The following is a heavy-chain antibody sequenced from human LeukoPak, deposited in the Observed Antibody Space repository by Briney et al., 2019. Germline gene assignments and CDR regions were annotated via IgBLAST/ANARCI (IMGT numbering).Heavy chain of an antibody. Sequence: SETLSLTCDVSGYSITSGYYWGWFRQPPVKGLEWIGNIFHAGNTYYNPSLRSRVTISVDTSKNQFSLRLTSVTAADTAVYYCARQGGSSSPYYYYYMDVWGKGTTVTVSS. CDR3: ARQGGSSSPYYYYYMDV. D-gene: IGHD6-6*01. CDR2: IFHAGNT. V-gene: IGHV4-38-2*01. CDR1: GYSITSGYY. J-gene: IGHJ6*03.